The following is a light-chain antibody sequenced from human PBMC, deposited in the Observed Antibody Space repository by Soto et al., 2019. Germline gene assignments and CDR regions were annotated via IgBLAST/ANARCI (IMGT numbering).Light chain of an antibody. Sequence: DIQMTQSPSSMSASVGDRVTITCRASQSISAYLNWYQQKPGKAPKLLIYAASSLQSGVPSRFTGSGSGTDFTLTISSLQPEDFATYYCQESYSTTSVTFGPGTKVDIK. CDR1: QSISAY. J-gene: IGKJ3*01. V-gene: IGKV1-39*01. CDR2: AAS. CDR3: QESYSTTSVT.